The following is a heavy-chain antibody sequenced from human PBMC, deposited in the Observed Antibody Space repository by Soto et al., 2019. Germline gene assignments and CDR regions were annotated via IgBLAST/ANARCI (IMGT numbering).Heavy chain of an antibody. CDR2: ISAYNGNT. D-gene: IGHD3-9*01. J-gene: IGHJ6*02. CDR1: GYTFTSYG. Sequence: VASVKVSCKASGYTFTSYGISWVRQAPGQGLEWMGWISAYNGNTNYAQKLQGRVTMTTDTSTSTAYMELRSLRSDDTAVFYCASSYYDILTGYYISNYYYYGMDVWGQGTTVTVSS. CDR3: ASSYYDILTGYYISNYYYYGMDV. V-gene: IGHV1-18*01.